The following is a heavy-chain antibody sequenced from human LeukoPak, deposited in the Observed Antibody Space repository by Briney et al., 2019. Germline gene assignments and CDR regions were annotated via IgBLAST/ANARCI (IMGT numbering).Heavy chain of an antibody. CDR1: GGSINSSDYS. CDR2: IYYSGST. V-gene: IGHV4-39*01. CDR3: ARVKEEFTSGSAFDI. Sequence: PSETLSLTCAVSGGSINSSDYSWGWIRQPPGKGLEWIGNIYYSGSTYYSPSLKSRVTISLNTSKNQFSLKLNSVTPEDTAVYFCARVKEEFTSGSAFDIWGQGTMVTVSS. J-gene: IGHJ3*02. D-gene: IGHD1-26*01.